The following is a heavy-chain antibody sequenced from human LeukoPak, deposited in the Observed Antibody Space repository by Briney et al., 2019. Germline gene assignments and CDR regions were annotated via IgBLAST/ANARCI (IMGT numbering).Heavy chain of an antibody. D-gene: IGHD3-3*01. Sequence: GGSLRLSCAASGFTFSTYAMSWVRQAPGKGLEWVSTISGSGGSTYYADSVKGRFTISRDNSKNTLYLQMNSLRAEDTAVYYCGKDGGMGADAFDIWGQGTMVTVSS. CDR2: ISGSGGST. J-gene: IGHJ3*02. CDR1: GFTFSTYA. V-gene: IGHV3-23*01. CDR3: GKDGGMGADAFDI.